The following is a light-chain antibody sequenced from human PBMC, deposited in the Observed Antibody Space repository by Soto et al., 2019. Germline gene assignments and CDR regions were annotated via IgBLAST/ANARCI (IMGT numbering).Light chain of an antibody. J-gene: IGKJ2*01. CDR1: QRISSY. CDR2: AAS. CDR3: QQSYSTLYT. Sequence: DIQMTQSPSSLSASVGDRVTITCRASQRISSYLNWYQQKPGKAPKLLIYAASSLQSGVPSRFSGSGSGTDFTLTISSLQPEDFATYYFQQSYSTLYTFGQGTKLEIK. V-gene: IGKV1-39*01.